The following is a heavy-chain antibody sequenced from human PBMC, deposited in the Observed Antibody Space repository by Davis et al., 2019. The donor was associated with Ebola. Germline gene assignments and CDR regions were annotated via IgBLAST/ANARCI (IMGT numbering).Heavy chain of an antibody. CDR1: GYTFPSYY. CDR2: INPSGGST. J-gene: IGHJ4*02. V-gene: IGHV1-46*01. Sequence: ASVKVSCKASGYTFPSYYMHWVRQAPGQGLEWMGIINPSGGSTSYAQKFQGRVTMTRDTSISTAYMELSRLRSDDTAVYYCARLRPYDSSGYPYWGQRTLVTVSS. D-gene: IGHD3-22*01. CDR3: ARLRPYDSSGYPY.